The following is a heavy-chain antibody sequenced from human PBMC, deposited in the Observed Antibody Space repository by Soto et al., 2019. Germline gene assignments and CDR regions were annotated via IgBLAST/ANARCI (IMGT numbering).Heavy chain of an antibody. CDR2: INHSGST. Sequence: QVQLQQWGAGLLKPSETLSLTCAVYGGSFSGYYWSWIRQPPGKGREWIGEINHSGSTNYNPSLKSRVTISVDTSKSQFSLKLSSVTAADTAVYYCARTSYDGYWGQGTLVTVSS. CDR3: ARTSYDGY. V-gene: IGHV4-34*01. D-gene: IGHD5-12*01. J-gene: IGHJ4*02. CDR1: GGSFSGYY.